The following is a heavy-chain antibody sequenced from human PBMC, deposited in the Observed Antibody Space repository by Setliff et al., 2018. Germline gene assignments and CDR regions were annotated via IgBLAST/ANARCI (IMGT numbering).Heavy chain of an antibody. Sequence: GESLKISCAASGFTFSSYGMHWVRQAPGKGLEWVAVISYDGSNKYYADSVKGRFIISRDNSKNTPYLQMNSLRAEDTAVYYCAKDRQQPYFDYWGQGTLVTVSS. V-gene: IGHV3-30*18. J-gene: IGHJ4*02. D-gene: IGHD6-13*01. CDR2: ISYDGSNK. CDR3: AKDRQQPYFDY. CDR1: GFTFSSYG.